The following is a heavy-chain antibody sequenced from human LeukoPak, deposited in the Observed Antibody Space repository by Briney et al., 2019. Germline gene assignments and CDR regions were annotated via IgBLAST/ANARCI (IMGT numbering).Heavy chain of an antibody. V-gene: IGHV4-30-2*01. CDR1: GGSISSGGYS. Sequence: SETLSLTCAVSGGSISSGGYSWSWIRQPPGKGLEWIGYIYHSGSTYYNPSLKSRVTISVDRSKNQFSLKLSSATAADTAVYSCARVISSSWYSFDYWGQGTLVTVSS. CDR2: IYHSGST. D-gene: IGHD6-13*01. J-gene: IGHJ4*02. CDR3: ARVISSSWYSFDY.